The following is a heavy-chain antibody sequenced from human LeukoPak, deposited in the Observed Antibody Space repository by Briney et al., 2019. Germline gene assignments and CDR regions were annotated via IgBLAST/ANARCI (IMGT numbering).Heavy chain of an antibody. J-gene: IGHJ4*02. Sequence: SLRLSCAASGFTFDDYAMHWVRQAPGKGLEWVAGINWNSVYIGYADSVKGRFTVSRDNAKNSLYLQMNSLRAEDTALYYCAKGIGRRSSPDYWGQGTLVTVSS. CDR3: AKGIGRRSSPDY. V-gene: IGHV3-9*01. CDR1: GFTFDDYA. D-gene: IGHD2-15*01. CDR2: INWNSVYI.